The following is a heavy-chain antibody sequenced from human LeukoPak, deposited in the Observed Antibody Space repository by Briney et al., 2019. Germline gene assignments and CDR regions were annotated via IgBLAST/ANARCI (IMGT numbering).Heavy chain of an antibody. V-gene: IGHV3-9*01. D-gene: IGHD4-17*01. Sequence: GGSLRLSCAASGFTFDDYAMHWVRQAPGKGLEWVSGISWNSGSIGYADSVKGRFTISRDNSKNTLYLQMNSLRAEDTAVYYCAKEGYGDYVPDYWGQGTLVTVSS. CDR1: GFTFDDYA. J-gene: IGHJ4*02. CDR2: ISWNSGSI. CDR3: AKEGYGDYVPDY.